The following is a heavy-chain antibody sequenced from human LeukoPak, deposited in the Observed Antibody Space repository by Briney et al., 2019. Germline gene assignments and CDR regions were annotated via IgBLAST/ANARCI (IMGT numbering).Heavy chain of an antibody. J-gene: IGHJ4*02. CDR1: GYTLTQLS. CDR3: ATEANGYFLY. V-gene: IGHV1-24*01. CDR2: FDPEDGET. D-gene: IGHD3-22*01. Sequence: GASVNVSCKVSGYTLTQLSIHWVRQAPGKGLEWMGGFDPEDGETIYAQQFQGGLIMTEDTSTDTAYMEVSSLTTEDTAVYYCATEANGYFLYWGQGTLVTVSS.